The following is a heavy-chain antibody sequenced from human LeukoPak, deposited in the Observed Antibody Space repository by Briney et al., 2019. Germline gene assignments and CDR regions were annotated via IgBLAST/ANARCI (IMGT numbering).Heavy chain of an antibody. Sequence: GGSLRLSCAASGFTFDDYGMSWVRQAPGKGLEWVSAISGSGGSTYYADSVKGRFTISRDNSKNTLYLQMNSLRAEDTAVYYCAKDQGYSSSSDIDYWGQGTLVTVSS. CDR3: AKDQGYSSSSDIDY. CDR2: ISGSGGST. J-gene: IGHJ4*02. D-gene: IGHD6-6*01. CDR1: GFTFDDYG. V-gene: IGHV3-23*01.